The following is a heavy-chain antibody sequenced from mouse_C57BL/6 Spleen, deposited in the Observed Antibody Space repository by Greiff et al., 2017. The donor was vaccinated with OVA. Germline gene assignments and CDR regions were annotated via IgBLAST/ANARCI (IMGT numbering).Heavy chain of an antibody. Sequence: QVQLQQPGAELVRPGASVKLSCKASGYTFTSYWMHWVKQRPIQGLEWIGNIDPSDSDTHYNQKFKYKATLTVDKSSSTAYMQLSSLTSEDSAVYYWGGGGLALDYWGQGTTLTVSS. CDR3: GGGGLALDY. J-gene: IGHJ2*01. CDR2: IDPSDSDT. CDR1: GYTFTSYW. V-gene: IGHV1-52*01. D-gene: IGHD1-1*02.